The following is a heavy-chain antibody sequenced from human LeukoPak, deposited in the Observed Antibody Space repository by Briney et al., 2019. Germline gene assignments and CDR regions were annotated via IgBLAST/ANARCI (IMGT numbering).Heavy chain of an antibody. CDR3: ARVNGYDFWSGMYAFDI. CDR1: GFTFSSYW. J-gene: IGHJ3*02. Sequence: QTGGSLRLSCAASGFTFSSYWMSWVRQAPGKGLEWVANIKQDGSEKYYVDSVKGRFTISRDNAKNSLYLQMNSLRAEDTAVYYCARVNGYDFWSGMYAFDIWDQGTMVTVSS. CDR2: IKQDGSEK. V-gene: IGHV3-7*01. D-gene: IGHD3-3*01.